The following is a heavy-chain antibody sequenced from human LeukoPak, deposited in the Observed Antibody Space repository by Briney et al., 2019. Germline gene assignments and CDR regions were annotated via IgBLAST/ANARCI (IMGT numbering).Heavy chain of an antibody. V-gene: IGHV3-30*03. CDR1: GFTFSSYG. D-gene: IGHD2-15*01. Sequence: GGSLRLSCAASGFTFSSYGMHWVRQAPGKGLEWVAVISYDGSNKYYADSVKGRFTISRDNSKNTLYLQMNSLRAEDTAVYYCALVREAATLLPDYWGQGTLVTVSS. J-gene: IGHJ4*02. CDR3: ALVREAATLLPDY. CDR2: ISYDGSNK.